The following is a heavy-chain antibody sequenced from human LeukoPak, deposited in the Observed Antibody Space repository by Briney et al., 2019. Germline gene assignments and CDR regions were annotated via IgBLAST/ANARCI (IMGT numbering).Heavy chain of an antibody. V-gene: IGHV4-31*03. CDR1: GGSISSGGYY. CDR3: SLSRYYDILTGDPGAFDI. J-gene: IGHJ3*02. Sequence: PSETLSLTCTVPGGSISSGGYYWSWIRQHPGKGLEWIGYIYYSGSTYYNPSLKSRVTISVDTSKNQFSLKLSSVTAADTAVYYCSLSRYYDILTGDPGAFDIWGQGTMVTVSS. CDR2: IYYSGST. D-gene: IGHD3-9*01.